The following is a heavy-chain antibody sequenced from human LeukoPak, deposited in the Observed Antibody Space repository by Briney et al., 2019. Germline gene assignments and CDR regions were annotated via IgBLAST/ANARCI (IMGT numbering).Heavy chain of an antibody. Sequence: PSETLSLTCTVAGGSISSYYWSWIRQPPGKGLEWIGYIYYSGSTNYNPSLNSRVTISVDTSKNQFSLKLSSVTAADTAVYYCARRVVNYYDSSGYYYYYYGMDVWGQGTTVTVSS. V-gene: IGHV4-59*01. D-gene: IGHD3-22*01. CDR1: GGSISSYY. CDR3: ARRVVNYYDSSGYYYYYYGMDV. CDR2: IYYSGST. J-gene: IGHJ6*02.